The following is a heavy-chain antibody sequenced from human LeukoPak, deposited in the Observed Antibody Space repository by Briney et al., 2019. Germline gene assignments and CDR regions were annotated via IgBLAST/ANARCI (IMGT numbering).Heavy chain of an antibody. D-gene: IGHD6-13*01. CDR1: GGSISSGDYY. CDR3: VRDRSSSWARDWFDP. J-gene: IGHJ5*02. CDR2: IYYSGST. Sequence: SQTLSLTCTVSGGSISSGDYYWSWIRQPPGKGLEWIGYIYYSGSTYYNPSLKSRVSISVDTSKNQFSLKLSSVTAADTAVYYCVRDRSSSWARDWFDPWGQGTLVTVFS. V-gene: IGHV4-30-4*08.